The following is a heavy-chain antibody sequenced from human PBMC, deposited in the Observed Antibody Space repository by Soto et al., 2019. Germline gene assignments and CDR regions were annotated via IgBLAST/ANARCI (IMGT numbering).Heavy chain of an antibody. CDR1: GGTFSSYA. V-gene: IGHV1-69*13. D-gene: IGHD1-26*01. Sequence: SVKVSCKASGGTFSSYAISWVRQAPGQGLEWTGGIIPIFGTANYAQTFQGRVTITADEPTSTAYMELSSLRSEDTAVYYCASGVGATLGKPDYWGQGTLVTVSS. CDR3: ASGVGATLGKPDY. CDR2: IIPIFGTA. J-gene: IGHJ4*02.